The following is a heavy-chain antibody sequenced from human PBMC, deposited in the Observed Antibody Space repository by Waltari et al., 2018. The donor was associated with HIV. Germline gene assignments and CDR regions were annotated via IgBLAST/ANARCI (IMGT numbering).Heavy chain of an antibody. D-gene: IGHD6-6*01. J-gene: IGHJ4*02. Sequence: QVQLVESGGGVVQPGTSLTLSCAVSGFPLGTFALHWVRQSTGKGLEWLAVFWSDGAEISYADSVKGRFTVSKDSSQKTLYLHLTSLRAEDTALYYCARGYSSSRWIPLYHWGRGTLVTVSS. V-gene: IGHV3-33*01. CDR3: ARGYSSSRWIPLYH. CDR1: GFPLGTFA. CDR2: FWSDGAEI.